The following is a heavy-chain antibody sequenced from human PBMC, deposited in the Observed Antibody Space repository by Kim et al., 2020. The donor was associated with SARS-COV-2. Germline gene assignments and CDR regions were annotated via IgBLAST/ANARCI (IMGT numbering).Heavy chain of an antibody. CDR1: GGSISSGDYY. V-gene: IGHV4-30-4*01. Sequence: SETLSLTCTVSGGSISSGDYYWSWIRQPPGKGLEWIGYIYYSGSTYYNPSLKSRVTISVDTSKNQFSLKLSSVTAADTAVYYCARVVGEQQLVTNWFDPWGQGTLVTVSS. CDR2: IYYSGST. D-gene: IGHD6-13*01. CDR3: ARVVGEQQLVTNWFDP. J-gene: IGHJ5*02.